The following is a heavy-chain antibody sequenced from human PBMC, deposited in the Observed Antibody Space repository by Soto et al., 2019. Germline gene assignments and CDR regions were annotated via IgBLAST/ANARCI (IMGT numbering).Heavy chain of an antibody. CDR1: GYSFTSYW. D-gene: IGHD2-2*01. V-gene: IGHV5-10-1*01. CDR2: IDPSDSYT. Sequence: GESLKIPRKGSGYSFTSYWISWVRQMPGKGLEGMGRIDPSDSYTNYSPSFQGHVTISADKSISTAYLQWSSLKASDTAMYYCARRRYCSSTSCYSAAGRDWFDPWGQGTLVTVSS. CDR3: ARRRYCSSTSCYSAAGRDWFDP. J-gene: IGHJ5*02.